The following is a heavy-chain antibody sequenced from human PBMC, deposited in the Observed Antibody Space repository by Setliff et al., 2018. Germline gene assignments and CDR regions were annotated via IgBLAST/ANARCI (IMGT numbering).Heavy chain of an antibody. CDR1: GGTFSSYA. J-gene: IGHJ2*01. V-gene: IGHV1-24*01. CDR2: FDPEDGET. CDR3: ATLGPDDL. Sequence: ASVKVSCKASGGTFSSYAISWVRQAPGKGLEWMGGFDPEDGETIYAQKFQGRVTMTEDTSTDTAYMELSSLRSEDTAVYYCATLGPDDLWGRGTLVTVSS. D-gene: IGHD7-27*01.